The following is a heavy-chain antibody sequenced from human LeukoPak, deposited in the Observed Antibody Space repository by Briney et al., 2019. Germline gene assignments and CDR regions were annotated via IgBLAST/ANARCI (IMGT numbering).Heavy chain of an antibody. CDR2: IIPILGIA. J-gene: IGHJ3*02. CDR3: ASALYSSSSSNDAFDI. D-gene: IGHD6-13*01. CDR1: GGTFSSYA. Sequence: GASVKVSCKASGGTFSSYAISWVRQAPGQGLEWMGRIIPILGIANYAQKFQGRVTITADKSTSTAYMELSSLRSEDTAVCYCASALYSSSSSNDAFDIWGQGTMVTVSS. V-gene: IGHV1-69*04.